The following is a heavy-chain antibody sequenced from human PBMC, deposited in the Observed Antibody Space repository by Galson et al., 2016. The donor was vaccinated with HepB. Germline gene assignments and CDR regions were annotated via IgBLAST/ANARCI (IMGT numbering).Heavy chain of an antibody. V-gene: IGHV6-1*01. D-gene: IGHD3-22*01. Sequence: CAISGDSVSRSSVAWNWIRQSPSRGLKWLGRTYYRSKWYNDYGVSVKSRITINADTSKNQFSLQLNSVTPEDTAVYYCARALYYYDTSGYHLDYWGQGTLVTVSS. J-gene: IGHJ4*02. CDR2: TYYRSKWYN. CDR1: GDSVSRSSVA. CDR3: ARALYYYDTSGYHLDY.